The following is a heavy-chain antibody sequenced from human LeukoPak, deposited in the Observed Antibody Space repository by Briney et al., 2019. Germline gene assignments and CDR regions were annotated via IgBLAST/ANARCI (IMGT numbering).Heavy chain of an antibody. CDR2: ISGSGGST. Sequence: PGGSLRLSCAASGFTFSSYAMSWVRQAPGKGLEWVSAISGSGGSTYYADSVKGRFTISRDNAKNSLYLQMNSLRAEDTAVYYCARVVKKGYCSGGSCYERYFDYWGQGTLVTVSS. CDR1: GFTFSSYA. CDR3: ARVVKKGYCSGGSCYERYFDY. J-gene: IGHJ4*02. V-gene: IGHV3-23*01. D-gene: IGHD2-15*01.